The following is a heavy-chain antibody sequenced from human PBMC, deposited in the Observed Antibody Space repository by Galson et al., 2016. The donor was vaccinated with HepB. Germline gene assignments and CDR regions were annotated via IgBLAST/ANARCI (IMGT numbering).Heavy chain of an antibody. D-gene: IGHD3-3*02. V-gene: IGHV5-51*01. J-gene: IGHJ2*01. CDR3: ATKLATRGGWNFDL. CDR2: IYPRYSET. Sequence: QSGAEVKKPGESLNISCEGSGYTFSNFWIGWVRQIPGKGLEWMASIYPRYSETNYSPSFQGQVIISADKSINTAYLQWTSLKASDTAMYYCATKLATRGGWNFDLWARGTLVTVSS. CDR1: GYTFSNFW.